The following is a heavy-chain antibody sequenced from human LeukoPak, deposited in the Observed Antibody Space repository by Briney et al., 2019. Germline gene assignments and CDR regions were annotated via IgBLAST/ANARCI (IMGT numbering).Heavy chain of an antibody. J-gene: IGHJ4*02. V-gene: IGHV3-23*01. D-gene: IGHD6-13*01. Sequence: PGGSLRLSCAAPGFTFSSYAMSWVRQAPGKGLEWVSAISGSGGSTYYADSVKGRFTISRDNSKNTLYLQMNSLRAEDTAVYYCAKAGGYDNYFDYWGQGTLVTVSS. CDR3: AKAGGYDNYFDY. CDR2: ISGSGGST. CDR1: GFTFSSYA.